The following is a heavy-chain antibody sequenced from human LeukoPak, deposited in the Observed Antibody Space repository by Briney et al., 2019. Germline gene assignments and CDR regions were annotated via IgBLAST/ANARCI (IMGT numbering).Heavy chain of an antibody. D-gene: IGHD5-12*01. CDR2: ISSNRRSI. CDR3: ATAPGGGYDYFDN. CDR1: GFTFTDYS. J-gene: IGHJ4*02. Sequence: GGSLRLSCAASGFTFTDYSMNWVRQAPGKGLEWVSSISSNRRSISYADSARGRFTISRDNAANSLFLQMNSLRAEDTAVYYCATAPGGGYDYFDNWGQGILVTVSS. V-gene: IGHV3-21*01.